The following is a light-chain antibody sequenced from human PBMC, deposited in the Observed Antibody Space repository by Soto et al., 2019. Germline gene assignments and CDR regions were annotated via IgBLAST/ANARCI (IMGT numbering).Light chain of an antibody. CDR1: QSVRSNY. V-gene: IGKV3-20*01. CDR2: GAS. J-gene: IGKJ4*01. CDR3: QQYGNSLT. Sequence: EIVLTQSPGTLSFFPGERATLSCRASQSVRSNYVAWYQQKPGQAPRLLIYGASNRATGIPDRFSGGGSGTDFTLTISRLEPEDFAVYYCQQYGNSLTFGGGTKVEIK.